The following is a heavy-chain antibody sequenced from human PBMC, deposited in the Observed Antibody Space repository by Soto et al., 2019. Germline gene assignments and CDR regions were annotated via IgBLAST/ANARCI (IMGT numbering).Heavy chain of an antibody. CDR3: ARDRGGYNNWFDP. CDR1: GGSISSYY. CDR2: IYYSGST. V-gene: IGHV4-59*01. D-gene: IGHD5-12*01. Sequence: WETLSLTCTVSGGSISSYYWSWIRQPPGKGLEWIGYIYYSGSTNYNPSLKSRVTISVDTSKNQFSLKLSSVTAADTAVYYCARDRGGYNNWFDPWGQGTLVTVSS. J-gene: IGHJ5*02.